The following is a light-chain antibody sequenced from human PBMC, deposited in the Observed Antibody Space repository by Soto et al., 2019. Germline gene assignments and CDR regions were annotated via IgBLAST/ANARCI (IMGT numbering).Light chain of an antibody. CDR3: QQYGRLPFT. J-gene: IGKJ3*01. Sequence: EIVLTQSPGTLSLSPGERATLSCRASQSVSSSYLAWYQQKPGQAPRLLIYGASSRATGIPDRFSGSGSGTDFTLTISRLEPEDFAVYYCQQYGRLPFTFGPGTKVDIE. V-gene: IGKV3-20*01. CDR2: GAS. CDR1: QSVSSSY.